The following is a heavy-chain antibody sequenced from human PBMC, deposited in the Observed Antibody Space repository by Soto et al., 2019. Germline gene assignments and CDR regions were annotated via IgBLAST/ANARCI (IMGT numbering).Heavy chain of an antibody. J-gene: IGHJ6*02. CDR2: ISGSGGST. V-gene: IGHV3-23*01. CDR3: ALSIWSGYPFGMDV. D-gene: IGHD3-3*01. Sequence: WGSLRLSCAASGFTFSSYAMSWVRQAPGKGLEWVSAISGSGGSTYYADSVKGRFTISRDNSKNTLYLQMNSLRAEDTAVYYCALSIWSGYPFGMDVWGQGTTVTVSS. CDR1: GFTFSSYA.